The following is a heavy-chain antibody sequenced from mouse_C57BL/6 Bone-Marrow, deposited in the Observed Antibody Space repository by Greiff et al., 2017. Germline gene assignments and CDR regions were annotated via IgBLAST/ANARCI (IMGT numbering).Heavy chain of an antibody. CDR1: GFTFSSYA. V-gene: IGHV5-4*01. CDR3: AREWGLTSYAMDY. CDR2: ISDGGSYT. D-gene: IGHD4-1*01. J-gene: IGHJ4*01. Sequence: EVQLVESGGGLVKPGGSPKLSCAASGFTFSSYAMSWVRQTPEKRLEWVATISDGGSYTYYPDNVKGRFTISRDNAKNNLYLQMSHLKSEDTAMYYCAREWGLTSYAMDYWGQGTSVTVSS.